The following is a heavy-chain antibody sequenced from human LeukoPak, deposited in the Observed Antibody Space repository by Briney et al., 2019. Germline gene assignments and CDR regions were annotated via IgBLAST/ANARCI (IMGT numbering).Heavy chain of an antibody. Sequence: PGGSLRLSCAASEFTFSSYAMSWVRQAPGKGLEWVSAISGSGGSTYYAGSVKGRFTISRDNSKNTLYLQMNSLRAEDTAVYYCAKCGSTRCYVVNYFDYWGQGTLVTVSP. J-gene: IGHJ4*02. CDR3: AKCGSTRCYVVNYFDY. V-gene: IGHV3-23*01. CDR1: EFTFSSYA. D-gene: IGHD2-2*01. CDR2: ISGSGGST.